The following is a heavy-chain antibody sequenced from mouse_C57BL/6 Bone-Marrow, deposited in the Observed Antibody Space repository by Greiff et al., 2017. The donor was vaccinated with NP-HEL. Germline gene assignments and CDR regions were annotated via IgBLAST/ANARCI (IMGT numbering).Heavy chain of an antibody. CDR3: ARSRAYDGYSFAY. J-gene: IGHJ3*01. CDR1: GYTFTDYN. CDR2: INPPHFGT. D-gene: IGHD2-3*01. Sequence: VQLQQSGPELVKPGASVKIPCKASGYTFTDYNMDWVKQSPRPILSFLGDINPPHFGTIYNHNFNCKATLTVDKSSSTAYMELRSLTSEDTAVYYCARSRAYDGYSFAYWGQGTLVTVSA. V-gene: IGHV1-18*01.